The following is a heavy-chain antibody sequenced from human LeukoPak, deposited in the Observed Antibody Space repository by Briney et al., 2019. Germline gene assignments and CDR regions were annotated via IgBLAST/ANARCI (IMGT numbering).Heavy chain of an antibody. CDR1: GFTFSSFA. D-gene: IGHD4-11*01. J-gene: IGHJ3*02. CDR2: VNWNSGTI. V-gene: IGHV3-9*01. CDR3: AKDIAPTTSRRAYAFDM. Sequence: GGSLILSCAASGFTFSSFAMSWVRQAPGKGLEWVSGVNWNSGTIAYGDSMRGRVTISRDNAKNSLHLQMNSLRVEDTALYYCAKDIAPTTSRRAYAFDMWGQGTMVTVSS.